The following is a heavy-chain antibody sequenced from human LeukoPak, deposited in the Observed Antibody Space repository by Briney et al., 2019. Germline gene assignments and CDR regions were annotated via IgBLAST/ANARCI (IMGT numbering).Heavy chain of an antibody. CDR3: ARGTIAVAGIYYYYGMDV. D-gene: IGHD6-19*01. CDR1: GGSISSGGYY. CDR2: IYYSGST. Sequence: PSETLSLTCTVSGGSISSGGYYWSWIRQHPGKGLEWIGYIYYSGSTYYNPSLKSRVTISVDTSKNQFSLKLSSVTAADTAVYYCARGTIAVAGIYYYYGMDVWGQGTTVTVSS. V-gene: IGHV4-61*08. J-gene: IGHJ6*02.